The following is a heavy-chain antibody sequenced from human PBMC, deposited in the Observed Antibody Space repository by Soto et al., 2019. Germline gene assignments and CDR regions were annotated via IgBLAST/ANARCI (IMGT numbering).Heavy chain of an antibody. D-gene: IGHD2-8*01. CDR2: ISSSGHMT. CDR1: GFGFTFSNYY. CDR3: AGTYGAADS. Sequence: VQLVESGGGLVRPGGSLSLSCAASGFGFTFSNYYMNWIRQSPGKGLEWVASISSSGHMTFYAPSVNGRFTISRDNRMNSLYLQMNSLTVEDTGVYFCAGTYGAADSWGPGTLVTVSS. V-gene: IGHV3-11*04. J-gene: IGHJ5*01.